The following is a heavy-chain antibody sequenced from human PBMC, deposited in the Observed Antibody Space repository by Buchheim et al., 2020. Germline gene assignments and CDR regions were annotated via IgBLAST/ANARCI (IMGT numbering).Heavy chain of an antibody. D-gene: IGHD2/OR15-2a*01. Sequence: QVQLVESGGGVVQPGRSLRLSCAASGFTFSSYAMHWVRQAPGEGLEWVAVISYDGSDKYYADSVKGRFTISRDNSKNTLYLQMNSLRAEDTAVYYCASLSPFDYWGQGTL. J-gene: IGHJ4*02. CDR3: ASLSPFDY. CDR1: GFTFSSYA. V-gene: IGHV3-30-3*01. CDR2: ISYDGSDK.